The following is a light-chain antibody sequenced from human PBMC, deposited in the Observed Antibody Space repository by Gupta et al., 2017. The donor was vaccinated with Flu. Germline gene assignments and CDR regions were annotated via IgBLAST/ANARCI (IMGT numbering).Light chain of an antibody. Sequence: QSVPTQPHPASGAPAQRVTISFTVTSSKIGAGFDVPWYQQLPGTAPKLLIYGNANRPSGVPDRFSGSKSGTSATLAITGLQAEDEADYYCQSFDSSLSGSVFGGGTKLTVL. J-gene: IGLJ3*02. CDR1: SSKIGAGFD. CDR2: GNA. V-gene: IGLV1-40*01. CDR3: QSFDSSLSGSV.